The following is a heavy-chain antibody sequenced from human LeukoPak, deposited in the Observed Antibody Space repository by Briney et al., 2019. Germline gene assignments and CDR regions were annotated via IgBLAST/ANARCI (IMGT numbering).Heavy chain of an antibody. V-gene: IGHV1-69*05. D-gene: IGHD1-1*01. J-gene: IGHJ5*02. CDR3: ARVRGNWNDVGLWFDP. CDR1: GGTFSRYA. CDR2: IIPIFGTA. Sequence: ASVKVSCKASGGTFSRYAINWVRQAPGQGLEWMGGIIPIFGTANYAQKFQGKITITTDESTSTAYMGLSSLRSEDTAVYYCARVRGNWNDVGLWFDPWGQGTLVTVSS.